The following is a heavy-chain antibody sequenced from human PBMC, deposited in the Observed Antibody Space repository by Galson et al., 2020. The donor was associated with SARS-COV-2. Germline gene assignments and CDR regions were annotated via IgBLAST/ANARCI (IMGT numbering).Heavy chain of an antibody. CDR2: IFSNDEK. J-gene: IGHJ4*02. Sequence: SGPTLVKPTETLTLTCTVSGFSLSNARMGVSWIRQPPGKALEWLAHIFSNDEKSYSTSLKSRLTISKDTSKSQVVLTMTNMDPVDTATYYCARSWIDGSGGSCYSLFDYWGQGTLVTVSS. D-gene: IGHD2-15*01. CDR1: GFSLSNARMG. V-gene: IGHV2-26*01. CDR3: ARSWIDGSGGSCYSLFDY.